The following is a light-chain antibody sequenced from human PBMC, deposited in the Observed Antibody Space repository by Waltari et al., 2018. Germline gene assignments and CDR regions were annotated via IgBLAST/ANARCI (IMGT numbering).Light chain of an antibody. CDR3: QQYGSSPYT. Sequence: EIVLTQSPGTLSLSPGERATLSCRARQSVSSSYLAWYQQKPGPAPRLLIYGASSTATGIPDRFSGSGSGTDFTLTISRLEPEDFAVYYCQQYGSSPYTFGQVTKLEIK. CDR1: QSVSSSY. J-gene: IGKJ2*01. V-gene: IGKV3-20*01. CDR2: GAS.